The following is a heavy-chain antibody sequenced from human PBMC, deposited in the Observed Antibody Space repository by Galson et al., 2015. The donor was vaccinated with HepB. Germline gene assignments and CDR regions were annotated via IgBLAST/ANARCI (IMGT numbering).Heavy chain of an antibody. Sequence: SLRLSCAASGFTFSSYGMHWIRQAPGKGLEWVAVISYDGSNKYYADSVKGRFTISRDNSKNTLYLQMNSLRAEDTAVYYCAKNDLDDSSGYSSPDYWGQGTLVTVSS. CDR3: AKNDLDDSSGYSSPDY. CDR2: ISYDGSNK. V-gene: IGHV3-30*18. D-gene: IGHD3-22*01. J-gene: IGHJ4*02. CDR1: GFTFSSYG.